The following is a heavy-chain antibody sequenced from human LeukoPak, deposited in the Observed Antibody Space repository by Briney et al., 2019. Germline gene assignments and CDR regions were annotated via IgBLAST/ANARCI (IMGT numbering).Heavy chain of an antibody. V-gene: IGHV3-66*01. Sequence: GGSLRLSCAASGFTVSSNYMSWVRQAPGKGLEWVSVIYSGGSTYYADSVKGRFTISRDNSKNTLYLQMNSLRAEDTAVYYCASSTIVATIIDYWGQGTLVTVSS. J-gene: IGHJ4*02. D-gene: IGHD5-12*01. CDR3: ASSTIVATIIDY. CDR2: IYSGGST. CDR1: GFTVSSNY.